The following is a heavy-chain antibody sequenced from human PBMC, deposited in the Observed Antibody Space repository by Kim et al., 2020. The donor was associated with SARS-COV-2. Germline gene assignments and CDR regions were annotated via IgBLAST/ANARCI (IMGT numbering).Heavy chain of an antibody. J-gene: IGHJ4*02. Sequence: ASVKVSCKASGYIFTGYYMHWVRQAPGQGLEWMGWINPNSGDTNYAQNFQGRVTMTRDTSISTNYMELSRLRFDDTAVYYCARGYSGYDLSHDYWGQGTLVTVSS. CDR3: ARGYSGYDLSHDY. D-gene: IGHD5-12*01. CDR2: INPNSGDT. V-gene: IGHV1-2*02. CDR1: GYIFTGYY.